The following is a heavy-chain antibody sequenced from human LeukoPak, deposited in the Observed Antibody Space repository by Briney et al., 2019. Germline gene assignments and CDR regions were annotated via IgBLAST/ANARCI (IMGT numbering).Heavy chain of an antibody. CDR3: ARRDAYGSGSGAFDI. CDR2: IWYDGSNK. Sequence: GGSLRLSCSGSGFTFSSYGMHWVRQAPGKGLEWVAVIWYDGSNKYYADSVKGRFTISRDNSKNTLYLQMNSLRAEDTAVYYCARRDAYGSGSGAFDIWGQGTMVTVSS. V-gene: IGHV3-33*08. D-gene: IGHD3-10*01. J-gene: IGHJ3*02. CDR1: GFTFSSYG.